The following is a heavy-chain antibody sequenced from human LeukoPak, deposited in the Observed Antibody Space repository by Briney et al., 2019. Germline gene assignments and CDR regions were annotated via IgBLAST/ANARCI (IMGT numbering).Heavy chain of an antibody. Sequence: SETLSLTCAVYGGSFSGYYSSWLPHPPGKRLEWIGEINHSGSTNYNPSLKSRVTISVDTSKNQFSLKLSSVTAADTAVYYCASEPAAHTPDYWGQGTLVTVSS. J-gene: IGHJ4*02. V-gene: IGHV4-34*01. CDR2: INHSGST. CDR3: ASEPAAHTPDY. D-gene: IGHD2-2*01. CDR1: GGSFSGYY.